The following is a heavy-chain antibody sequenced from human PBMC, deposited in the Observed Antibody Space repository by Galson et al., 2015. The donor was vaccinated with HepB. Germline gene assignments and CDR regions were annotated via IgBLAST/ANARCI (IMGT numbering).Heavy chain of an antibody. Sequence: SLRLSCAASRFTFSSYGMHWVRQAPGKGLEWMAVISYDGRTAYYADSVQGRFTLSRDNSKNTVYLQMNSLRAEDTALYYCAKGGTAAIGFNWHFDVWGRGTLVTVSS. CDR1: RFTFSSYG. V-gene: IGHV3-30*18. J-gene: IGHJ2*01. CDR3: AKGGTAAIGFNWHFDV. CDR2: ISYDGRTA. D-gene: IGHD6-13*01.